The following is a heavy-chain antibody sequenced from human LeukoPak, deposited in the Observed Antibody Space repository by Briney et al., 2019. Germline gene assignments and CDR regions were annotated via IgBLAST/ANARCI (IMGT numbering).Heavy chain of an antibody. CDR3: ARSPLPGYSYGSGVDY. Sequence: SVKVSCKASGYTFTYRYLHWVRQAPGQALEWMGWITPFNGNTNYAQKFQDRVTITRDRSMSTAYMELSSLRSGDTAMYYCARSPLPGYSYGSGVDYWGQGTLVTVSS. CDR2: ITPFNGNT. D-gene: IGHD5-18*01. CDR1: GYTFTYRY. J-gene: IGHJ4*02. V-gene: IGHV1-45*02.